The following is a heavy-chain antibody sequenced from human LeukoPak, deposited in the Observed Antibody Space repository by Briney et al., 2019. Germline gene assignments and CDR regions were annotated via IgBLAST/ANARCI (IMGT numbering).Heavy chain of an antibody. CDR1: GFTFSSYA. J-gene: IGHJ3*02. Sequence: PGGSLRLSCAASGFTFSSYAMSRVRQAPGKGLEWVSAISGSGGSTYYADSVKGRFTISRDNSKNTLYLQMNSLRAEDTAVYYCAKVHIVVVPAAQADAFDIWGQGTMVTVSS. CDR2: ISGSGGST. CDR3: AKVHIVVVPAAQADAFDI. V-gene: IGHV3-23*01. D-gene: IGHD2-2*01.